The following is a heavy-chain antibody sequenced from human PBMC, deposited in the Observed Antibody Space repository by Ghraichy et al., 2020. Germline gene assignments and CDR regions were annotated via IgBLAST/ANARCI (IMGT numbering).Heavy chain of an antibody. CDR2: IYYSGST. CDR3: ARVAPVPAANHFDY. CDR1: GGSISSYY. Sequence: ESLNISCTVSGGSISSYYWSWIRQPPGKGLEWIGYIYYSGSTNYNPSLKSRVTISVDTSKNQFSLKLSSVTAADTAVYYCARVAPVPAANHFDYWGQGTLVTVSS. V-gene: IGHV4-59*01. J-gene: IGHJ4*02. D-gene: IGHD2-2*01.